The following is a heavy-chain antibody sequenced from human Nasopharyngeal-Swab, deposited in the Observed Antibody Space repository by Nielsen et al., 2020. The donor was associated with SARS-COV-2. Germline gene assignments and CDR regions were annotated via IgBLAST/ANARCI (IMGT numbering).Heavy chain of an antibody. CDR1: GGSISSSSYY. CDR2: IYYSGST. CDR3: ARGEAAYYFDS. J-gene: IGHJ4*02. Sequence: SETLSLTCTVSGGSISSSSYYWGWIRQPPGKGLEWIGYIYYSGSTNYNPSLKSRVTISVATSKKQFSLKLSSVTAADTAVYYCARGEAAYYFDSWGQGTLVTVSS. D-gene: IGHD6-13*01. V-gene: IGHV4-61*05.